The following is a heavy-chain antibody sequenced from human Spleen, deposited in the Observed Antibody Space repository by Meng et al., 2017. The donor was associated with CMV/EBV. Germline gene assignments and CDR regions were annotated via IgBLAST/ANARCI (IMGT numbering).Heavy chain of an antibody. CDR1: GGSFSGYY. CDR3: ARGDDSSGYLPYFDY. V-gene: IGHV4-34*01. J-gene: IGHJ4*02. D-gene: IGHD3-22*01. CDR2: INHSGST. Sequence: SETLSLTCAVYGGSFSGYYWSWIRQPPGKGLEWIGEINHSGSTNYNPSLKSRVTISVDTSKNQFSLKLSSVTAADTAVYYCARGDDSSGYLPYFDYWGQGTLVTVSS.